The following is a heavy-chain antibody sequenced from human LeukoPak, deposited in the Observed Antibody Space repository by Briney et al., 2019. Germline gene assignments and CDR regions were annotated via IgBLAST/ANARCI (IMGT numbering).Heavy chain of an antibody. V-gene: IGHV1-2*03. CDR1: GYTFTGYY. D-gene: IGHD6-19*01. CDR2: INPNSGGT. Sequence: EASVKVSCKASGYTFTGYYMHWVQQAPGQGLEWMGWINPNSGGTNYAQKFQGRVTMTRDTSISTAYMEPSRLRSDDTAVYYCARVSKGSGPRNWFDPWGQGTLVTVSS. J-gene: IGHJ5*02. CDR3: ARVSKGSGPRNWFDP.